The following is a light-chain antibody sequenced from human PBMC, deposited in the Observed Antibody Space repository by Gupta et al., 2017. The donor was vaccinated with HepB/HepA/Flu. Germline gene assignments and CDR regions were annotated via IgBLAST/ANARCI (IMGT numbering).Light chain of an antibody. V-gene: IGLV2-23*02. CDR3: CSYAGSSTHYV. CDR2: EVS. CDR1: SSDVGCYNL. J-gene: IGLJ1*01. Sequence: QSALTQPASVSGSPAPSITISCTGTSSDVGCYNLVSWYQQHPGKAPKLMIYEVSKRPSGVADRFSGSKSGNTASLTSTGLQAEDEADYYCCSYAGSSTHYVFGTGTKVTVL.